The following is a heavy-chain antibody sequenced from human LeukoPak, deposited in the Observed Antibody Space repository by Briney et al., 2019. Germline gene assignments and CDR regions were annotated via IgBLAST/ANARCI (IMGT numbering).Heavy chain of an antibody. D-gene: IGHD4-23*01. Sequence: ASVKVSCKASGFTFTGYYIHWVRQAPGQGLEWMGWVNPNSGGTNYAQMFQGRVTMTRDTSINPAYMELRGLRSADTAVYYCARDSYGGNWSLGYWGQGTLVTVS. J-gene: IGHJ4*02. CDR3: ARDSYGGNWSLGY. CDR2: VNPNSGGT. V-gene: IGHV1-2*02. CDR1: GFTFTGYY.